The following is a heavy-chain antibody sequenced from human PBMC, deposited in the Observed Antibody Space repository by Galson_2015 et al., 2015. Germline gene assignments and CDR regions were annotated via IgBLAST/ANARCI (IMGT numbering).Heavy chain of an antibody. J-gene: IGHJ4*02. V-gene: IGHV1-69*13. CDR1: GGTFSIFA. CDR3: ATSNADVYCSGGSCYLDS. Sequence: SVKVSCKASGGTFSIFAISWVRQAPGQRLEWMGGLLPTYGTPNYAQKFQGRVTITADESTRTAYMELSSLTSEDTAVFYCATSNADVYCSGGSCYLDSWAQGTLVTVSS. CDR2: LLPTYGTP. D-gene: IGHD2-15*01.